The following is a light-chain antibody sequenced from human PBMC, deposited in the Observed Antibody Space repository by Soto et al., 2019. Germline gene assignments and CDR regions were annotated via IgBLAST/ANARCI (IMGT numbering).Light chain of an antibody. J-gene: IGKJ1*01. CDR3: QQYYSTPRT. Sequence: DIVMTQSPDSLAVSLGERATINCKSSQSVLYSSNNKNYLAWYQQKPGQPPKLLIYWASTRESGVPDRFSGSGSGTDFTLTISSLQAEDVAVYCCQQYYSTPRTFGQGTKV. CDR2: WAS. CDR1: QSVLYSSNNKNY. V-gene: IGKV4-1*01.